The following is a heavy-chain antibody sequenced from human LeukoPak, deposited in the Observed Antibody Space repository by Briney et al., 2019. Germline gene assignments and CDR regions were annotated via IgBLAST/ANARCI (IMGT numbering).Heavy chain of an antibody. CDR1: GFTFSSYG. D-gene: IGHD1-26*01. CDR2: ISWNSGSI. V-gene: IGHV3-9*01. Sequence: LTGGSLRLSCAASGFTFSSYGMHWVRQAPGKGLEWVSGISWNSGSIGYADSVKGRFTISRDNAKNSLYLQMNSLRAEDTALYYCAKDIGSGSRISYYYGMDVWGQGTTVTVSS. CDR3: AKDIGSGSRISYYYGMDV. J-gene: IGHJ6*02.